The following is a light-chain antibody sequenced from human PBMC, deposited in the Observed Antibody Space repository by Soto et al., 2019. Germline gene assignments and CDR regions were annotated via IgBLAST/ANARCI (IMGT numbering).Light chain of an antibody. Sequence: IVMTQFPATLSVFPGERATLSCRASQSVRSNLDWYQQKPGQAPRLLIYGATTRATGIPARFNGSGSGTEFTLSVSSLQSEDIAVYYCQQYNNWTTFGQGTKVDIK. CDR1: QSVRSN. CDR3: QQYNNWTT. J-gene: IGKJ1*01. CDR2: GAT. V-gene: IGKV3-15*01.